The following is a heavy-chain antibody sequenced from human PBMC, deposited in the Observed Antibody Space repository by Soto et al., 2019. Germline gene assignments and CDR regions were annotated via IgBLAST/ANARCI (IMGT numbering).Heavy chain of an antibody. CDR2: ISAGGNSR. V-gene: IGHV3-23*01. Sequence: EVQLLESGGGLVQPGGSLRLSCAASGFTFNNYAMSWVRQAPGKGLEWVSGISAGGNSRYYADSVKGRITISSDNSESILYLQMSSLRAEDTAVYYCARFGDLVRGVIMWGGPTSSCGGFDCWGQGTLVTVSS. D-gene: IGHD3-10*01. J-gene: IGHJ4*02. CDR1: GFTFNNYA. CDR3: ARFGDLVRGVIMWGGPTSSCGGFDC.